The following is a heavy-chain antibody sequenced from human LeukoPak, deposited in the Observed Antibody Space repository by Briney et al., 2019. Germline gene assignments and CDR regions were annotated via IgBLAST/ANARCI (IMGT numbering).Heavy chain of an antibody. J-gene: IGHJ5*02. CDR3: ARRVTSNWFDP. CDR2: MYYTGST. CDR1: GDSISSNY. Sequence: SETLSLTCTVSGDSISSNYWSWIRQPPGKGLEWIGYMYYTGSTNYNPSLKSRVTISVDTSKNQFSLKPSSVTAADTAVYYCARRVTSNWFDPWGQGTLVTVSS. V-gene: IGHV4-59*08. D-gene: IGHD2-21*02.